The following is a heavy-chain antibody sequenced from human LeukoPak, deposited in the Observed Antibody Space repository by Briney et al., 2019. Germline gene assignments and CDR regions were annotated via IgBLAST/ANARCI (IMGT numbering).Heavy chain of an antibody. V-gene: IGHV1-2*02. CDR1: GYTFTGSY. Sequence: ASVKVSCKASGYTFTGSYMHWVRQAPGQGLEWMGWINPKRGDTNYAQKFQGRVTMTRDTSISTAYMELSRLTSDDTAVYYCANRNGGNLPFWDYWGQGTLVIVSP. CDR2: INPKRGDT. CDR3: ANRNGGNLPFWDY. D-gene: IGHD5-24*01. J-gene: IGHJ4*02.